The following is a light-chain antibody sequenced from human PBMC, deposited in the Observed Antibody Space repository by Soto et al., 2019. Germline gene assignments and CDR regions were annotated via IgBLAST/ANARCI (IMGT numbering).Light chain of an antibody. CDR1: QDISNF. CDR3: QQYDSLPIT. J-gene: IGKJ5*01. CDR2: DAS. V-gene: IGKV1-33*01. Sequence: DIHMYQFSSSLSATVGNRFTITCQASQDISNFLNWYQQKPGKAPKVLIYDASTLETGVPSRFSGGGSGTDFTFTISSLQPEDIATYHCQQYDSLPITFGQGTRLEIK.